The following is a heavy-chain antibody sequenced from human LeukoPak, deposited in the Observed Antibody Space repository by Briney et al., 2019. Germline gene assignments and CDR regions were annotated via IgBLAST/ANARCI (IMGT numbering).Heavy chain of an antibody. CDR3: ARGGYSSLGWHQPDAFDI. J-gene: IGHJ3*02. V-gene: IGHV4-59*01. Sequence: SETLSLTCTVSGGSISSYYWSWIRQPPGKGLEWIGYIYYSGSTNYNPSLKSRVTISVDTSKNQFSLKLSSVTAADTAVYYCARGGYSSLGWHQPDAFDIWGQGTMVTVSS. D-gene: IGHD6-19*01. CDR1: GGSISSYY. CDR2: IYYSGST.